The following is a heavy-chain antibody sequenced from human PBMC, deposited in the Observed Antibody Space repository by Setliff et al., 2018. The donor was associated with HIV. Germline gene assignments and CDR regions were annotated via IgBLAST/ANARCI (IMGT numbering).Heavy chain of an antibody. CDR1: GGSISNFY. CDR2: IYSTGDT. D-gene: IGHD3-22*01. Sequence: SEALSLTCSVSGGSISNFYWSWIRQPPVKGLEWVGHIYSTGDTNYNPSLKSRVTLSADTSKNQLSLSLTSVTAADTAVYYCAKVRLTMIMMVDYFDQWGQGTLVTVPQ. CDR3: AKVRLTMIMMVDYFDQ. V-gene: IGHV4-4*07. J-gene: IGHJ4*02.